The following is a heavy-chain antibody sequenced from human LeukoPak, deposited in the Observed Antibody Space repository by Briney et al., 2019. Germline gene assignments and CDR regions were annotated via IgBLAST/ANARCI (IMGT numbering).Heavy chain of an antibody. J-gene: IGHJ3*02. CDR2: IYYSGST. CDR1: GGSISSYY. CDR3: ARGPHYAIFGVVKPSGAFDI. V-gene: IGHV4-59*08. Sequence: SETLSLTCTVSGGSISSYYWSWIRQPPGKGLEWIGYIYYSGSTNYNPSLKSRVTISVDTSKNQFSLKLSSVTAADTAVYYCARGPHYAIFGVVKPSGAFDIWGQGTMVTVSS. D-gene: IGHD3-3*01.